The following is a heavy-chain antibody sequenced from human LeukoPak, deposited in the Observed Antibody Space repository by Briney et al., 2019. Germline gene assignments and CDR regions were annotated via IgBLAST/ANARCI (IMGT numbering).Heavy chain of an antibody. D-gene: IGHD4-23*01. Sequence: PSETLSLTCTVSGGSISSYYWSWVRQPPGKGLEWIGFKYYIGTTKYNPSLKSRASISVDTSKNQFSLQLTSVTAADTAMYYCARGYGGTRFAFDPWGHGTLVIVSS. V-gene: IGHV4-59*01. CDR1: GGSISSYY. CDR2: KYYIGTT. J-gene: IGHJ5*02. CDR3: ARGYGGTRFAFDP.